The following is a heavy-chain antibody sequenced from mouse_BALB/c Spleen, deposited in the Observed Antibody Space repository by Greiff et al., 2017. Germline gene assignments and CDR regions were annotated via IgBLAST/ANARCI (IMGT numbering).Heavy chain of an antibody. V-gene: IGHV5-6-4*01. Sequence: EVKLVESGGGLVKPGGSLKLSCAASGFTFSSYTMSWVRQTPEKRLEWVATISSGGSYTYYPDSVKGRFTISRDNAKNTLYLQMSSLKSEDTAMYYCTRYGYSWYFDVWGAGTTVTVSS. J-gene: IGHJ1*01. D-gene: IGHD2-2*01. CDR1: GFTFSSYT. CDR2: ISSGGSYT. CDR3: TRYGYSWYFDV.